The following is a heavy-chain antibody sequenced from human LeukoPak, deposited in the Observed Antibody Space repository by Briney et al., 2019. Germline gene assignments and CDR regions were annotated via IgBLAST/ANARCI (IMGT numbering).Heavy chain of an antibody. CDR3: ARDRAVAGTSLDAFDF. V-gene: IGHV1-2*02. J-gene: IGHJ3*01. CDR2: INPNSGGT. D-gene: IGHD6-19*01. Sequence: ASVKVSCKASGYTFTGYYMHWVRQAPGQGLEWMGWINPNSGGTKYAQKFQGRFTMTRDTSISTAYMELSRLRSDDTAVFYCARDRAVAGTSLDAFDFWGQGTVVTVSS. CDR1: GYTFTGYY.